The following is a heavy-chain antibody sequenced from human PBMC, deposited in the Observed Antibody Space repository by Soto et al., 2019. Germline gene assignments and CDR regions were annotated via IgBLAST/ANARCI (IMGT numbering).Heavy chain of an antibody. Sequence: ASVKVSCKASGYTFTGFHIHWVRQAPGQGLEWIGWINPNSGGTNYAQKFQGRVTITRDMSTSTAYMELSSLRSEDTAVYYCAALEVGYLFMDVWGQGTTVTVSS. V-gene: IGHV1-2*02. D-gene: IGHD6-25*01. CDR1: GYTFTGFH. CDR2: INPNSGGT. J-gene: IGHJ6*02. CDR3: AALEVGYLFMDV.